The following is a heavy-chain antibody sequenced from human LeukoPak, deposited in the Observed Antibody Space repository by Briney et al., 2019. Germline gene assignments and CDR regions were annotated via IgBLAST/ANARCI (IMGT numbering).Heavy chain of an antibody. CDR3: AKPDYGGNTFLNDFDY. V-gene: IGHV3-23*01. D-gene: IGHD4-23*01. J-gene: IGHJ4*02. CDR1: GFTFSSYA. CDR2: ISGSGGST. Sequence: GGSLRLSCAASGFTFSSYAMSWVRQAPGKGLEWVSTISGSGGSTYYADFVKGRFTISRDNSKNTLYLQMNSLRAEDTAVYYCAKPDYGGNTFLNDFDYWGQGTLVTVSS.